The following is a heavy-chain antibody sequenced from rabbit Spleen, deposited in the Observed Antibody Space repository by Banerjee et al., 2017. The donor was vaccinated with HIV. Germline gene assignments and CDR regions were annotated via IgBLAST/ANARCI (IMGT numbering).Heavy chain of an antibody. CDR2: IYTSSGST. Sequence: QSLEESGGDLVKPGASLTLTCTASGLDFSSSYYMCWVRQAPGKGLEWIGCIYTSSGSTGYASWVNGRFTISKTSSTTVTLQMTSLTAADTATYFCVRELNTDLWGPGTLVTVS. CDR3: VRELNTDL. D-gene: IGHD1-1*01. CDR1: GLDFSSSYY. V-gene: IGHV1S40*01. J-gene: IGHJ4*01.